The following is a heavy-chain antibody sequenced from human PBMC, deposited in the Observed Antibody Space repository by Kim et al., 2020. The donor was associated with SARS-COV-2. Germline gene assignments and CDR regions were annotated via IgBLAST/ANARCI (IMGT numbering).Heavy chain of an antibody. V-gene: IGHV1-58*01. CDR3: AADPQWELGAFDI. CDR1: GFTFTSSA. CDR2: IVVGSGNT. J-gene: IGHJ3*02. Sequence: SVKVSCKASGFTFTSSAVQWVRQARGQRLEWIGWIVVGSGNTNYAQKFQERVTITRDMSTSTAYMELSSLRSEDTAVYYCAADPQWELGAFDIWGQGTMVTVSS. D-gene: IGHD1-26*01.